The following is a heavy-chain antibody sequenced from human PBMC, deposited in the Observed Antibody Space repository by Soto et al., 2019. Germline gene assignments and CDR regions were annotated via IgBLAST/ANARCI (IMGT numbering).Heavy chain of an antibody. CDR1: GISVRSGVYY. CDR3: AGAVSDFDVRRYRTSYFDQ. Sequence: QVQLDESGPGLMQPSQTLSLSCTVSGISVRSGVYYWTWIRQHPGKALEWIGYIDNSGSTYYNPSLTGRVGISVDTSKNQFSLNLQSLTAADTAFYFCAGAVSDFDVRRYRTSYFDQWGQGILVTVSS. CDR2: IDNSGST. V-gene: IGHV4-31*03. D-gene: IGHD3-10*02. J-gene: IGHJ4*02.